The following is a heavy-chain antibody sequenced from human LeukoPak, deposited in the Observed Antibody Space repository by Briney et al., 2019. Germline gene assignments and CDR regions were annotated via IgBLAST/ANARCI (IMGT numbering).Heavy chain of an antibody. CDR2: ISGSGGST. CDR1: GFTYFNYG. V-gene: IGHV3-23*01. CDR3: AKGYIVATISYYFDY. D-gene: IGHD5-12*01. Sequence: GGTLRLSCAASGFTYFNYGMNWVRQAPGKGLEWVSGISGSGGSTYYADSVKGRFTISRDNSKNTLYLQMNSLRAEDTAVYYCAKGYIVATISYYFDYWGQGTLVTVSS. J-gene: IGHJ4*02.